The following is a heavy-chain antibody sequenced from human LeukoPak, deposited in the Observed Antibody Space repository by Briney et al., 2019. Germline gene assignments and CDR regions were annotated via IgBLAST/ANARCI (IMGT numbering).Heavy chain of an antibody. V-gene: IGHV4-4*07. D-gene: IGHD6-6*01. Sequence: PSETLSLTCTVSGGSISFYYCSWVRQPAGKGREWGGGIYTSGSTNYNPSLKSRVTMSVDTSKNHFSLKLTSVTAADTAVYYCARGYSSTSSTPDYWGQGTLVTVSS. CDR3: ARGYSSTSSTPDY. CDR2: IYTSGST. J-gene: IGHJ4*02. CDR1: GGSISFYY.